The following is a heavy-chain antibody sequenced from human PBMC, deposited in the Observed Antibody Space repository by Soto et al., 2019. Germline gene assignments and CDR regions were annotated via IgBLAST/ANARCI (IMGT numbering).Heavy chain of an antibody. V-gene: IGHV1-69*12. J-gene: IGHJ3*02. CDR3: ARDWPKVVTEGGAFDI. D-gene: IGHD2-15*01. Sequence: QVQLVQSGAAVKKPGSSVKVSCKASGGTFSSYAISWVRQAPGQGLEWMGGIIPIFGTANYAQKFQGRVTITADESTSTAYMELSSLRSEDTAVYYCARDWPKVVTEGGAFDIWGQGTMVTVSS. CDR2: IIPIFGTA. CDR1: GGTFSSYA.